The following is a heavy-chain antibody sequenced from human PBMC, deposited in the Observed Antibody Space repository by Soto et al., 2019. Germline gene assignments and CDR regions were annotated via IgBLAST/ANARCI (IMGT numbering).Heavy chain of an antibody. D-gene: IGHD3-16*01. Sequence: QVQLVQSGAEVKRPGASVKVSCKASGYTFTNYYMHWVRQAPGQGLEWMGVIHYSGATPTYAQKFQGRVPMARDTSTSTVYVELSSLTSEDTAVYYCAGGGPDLATIGSFDYWVQGTLVTVSS. V-gene: IGHV1-46*01. CDR3: AGGGPDLATIGSFDY. J-gene: IGHJ4*02. CDR2: IHYSGATP. CDR1: GYTFTNYY.